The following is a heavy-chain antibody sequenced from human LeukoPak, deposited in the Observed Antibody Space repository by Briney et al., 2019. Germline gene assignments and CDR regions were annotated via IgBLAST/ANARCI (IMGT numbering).Heavy chain of an antibody. Sequence: ASVKVSCKASGYTFTSYYMHWVRQAPGQGLEWMGIINPSGGSTSYAQKFQGRVTMTRDTSTSTVYMELSSLRSEDTAGYYCARDGLQYRGVYYFDYWGQGTLVTVSS. CDR2: INPSGGST. CDR3: ARDGLQYRGVYYFDY. CDR1: GYTFTSYY. J-gene: IGHJ4*02. D-gene: IGHD4-11*01. V-gene: IGHV1-46*01.